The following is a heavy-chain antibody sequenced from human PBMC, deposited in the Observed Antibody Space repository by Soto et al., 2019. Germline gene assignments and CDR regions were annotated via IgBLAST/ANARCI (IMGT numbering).Heavy chain of an antibody. CDR1: GLNFRNFP. D-gene: IGHD6-19*01. V-gene: IGHV3-23*01. CDR2: ISGSGTNT. J-gene: IGHJ4*02. Sequence: DVQFLESGGGVVQRGGSLRLSCAASGLNFRNFPMSWVRQTPGKGLEWVSAISGSGTNTDYADTVKGRFTIYRDKSKKTLYLKMDNLGVGDTAIYYWSKTPGMRGWFDWWGQGTQVTVSS. CDR3: SKTPGMRGWFDW.